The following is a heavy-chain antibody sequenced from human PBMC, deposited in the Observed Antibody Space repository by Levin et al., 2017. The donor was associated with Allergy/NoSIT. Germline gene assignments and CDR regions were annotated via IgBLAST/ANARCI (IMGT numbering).Heavy chain of an antibody. V-gene: IGHV3-30*04. Sequence: PSETLSLTCAASGFTFSSYAMHWVRQAPGKGLEWVAVISYDGSNKYYADSVKGRFTISRDNSKNTLYLQMNSLRAEDTAVYYCAREDYYDSSGGRGIDYWGQGTLVTVSS. CDR3: AREDYYDSSGGRGIDY. CDR1: GFTFSSYA. D-gene: IGHD3-22*01. CDR2: ISYDGSNK. J-gene: IGHJ4*02.